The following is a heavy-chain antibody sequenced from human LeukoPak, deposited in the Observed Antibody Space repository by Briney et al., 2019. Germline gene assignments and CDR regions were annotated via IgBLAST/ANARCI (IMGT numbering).Heavy chain of an antibody. CDR2: SYWNDEK. CDR3: AHMIADDILTGYGNWFDP. J-gene: IGHJ5*02. V-gene: IGHV2-5*01. CDR1: GLSRSTRGVG. D-gene: IGHD3-9*01. Sequence: SGPTLMQPRQTLTLTFTFSGLSRSTRGVGGGWIRQPPVKGLEWLSLSYWNDEKRYNPSLKSRHTITKETSKSQIVLTITNMDPVDTATYYCAHMIADDILTGYGNWFDPWGQGTLVTVSS.